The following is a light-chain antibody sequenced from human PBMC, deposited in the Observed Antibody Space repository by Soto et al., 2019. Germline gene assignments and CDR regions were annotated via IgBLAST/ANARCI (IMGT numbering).Light chain of an antibody. V-gene: IGLV2-14*01. Sequence: QSVLTQPASVSGSPGQSIAISCTGSSSDIGNYNYVSWYQQHPGKAPKLMVYDVTNRPSGVSDRFSGSKSGNTASLTISGLQAEDEADYYCSSFTTSRTYVFGTGTKLIVL. CDR1: SSDIGNYNY. J-gene: IGLJ1*01. CDR2: DVT. CDR3: SSFTTSRTYV.